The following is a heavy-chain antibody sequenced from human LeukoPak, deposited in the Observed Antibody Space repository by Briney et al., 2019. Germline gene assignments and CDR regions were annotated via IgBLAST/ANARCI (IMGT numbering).Heavy chain of an antibody. CDR2: MNPNSGNT. D-gene: IGHD2-2*01. J-gene: IGHJ5*02. CDR1: GYTFTSYD. Sequence: ASVKVSCKASGYTFTSYDINWVRQATGQGLEWMGWMNPNSGNTGYAQKFQGRVTMTRNTSISTAYMELSSLRSEDTAVYYCARGGQYQLLSSNWFDPWGQGTPVTVSS. V-gene: IGHV1-8*01. CDR3: ARGGQYQLLSSNWFDP.